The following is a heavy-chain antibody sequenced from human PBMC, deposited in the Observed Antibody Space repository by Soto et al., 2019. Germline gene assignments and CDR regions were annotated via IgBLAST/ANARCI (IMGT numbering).Heavy chain of an antibody. CDR3: ARDAVAGQDY. J-gene: IGHJ4*02. Sequence: QVQLVESGGGVVQPGRSLRLSCAASGFTFSTYGMHWVRQAPGKGLEWVANIWHDGSNTYYADSVKGRFTISRDNSKKTVYLQMNSLRADDTAMYYCARDAVAGQDYWGQGTLVTVSS. D-gene: IGHD6-19*01. CDR1: GFTFSTYG. CDR2: IWHDGSNT. V-gene: IGHV3-33*01.